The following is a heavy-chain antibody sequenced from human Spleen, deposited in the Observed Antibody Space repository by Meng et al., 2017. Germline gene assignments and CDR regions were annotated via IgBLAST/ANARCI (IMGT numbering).Heavy chain of an antibody. CDR1: GNTFTAYY. CDR3: AKALGWGSSPDY. CDR2: INPNSGGT. V-gene: IGHV1-2*06. J-gene: IGHJ4*02. D-gene: IGHD7-27*01. Sequence: QVQLGQSGAEMKKPGAFGKVYCKASGNTFTAYYMHWVRQAPGQGREWMGRINPNSGGTNYAQKFQGRVIMTRDTSLSTAYMELSSLGCDDTAVYYCAKALGWGSSPDYWGQGILVTVSS.